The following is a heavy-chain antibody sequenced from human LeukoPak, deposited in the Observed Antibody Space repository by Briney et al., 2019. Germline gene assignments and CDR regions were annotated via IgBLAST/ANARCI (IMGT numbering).Heavy chain of an antibody. D-gene: IGHD3-9*01. CDR3: ARGGWHDILTGNHDYYYYYYGMDV. CDR2: INPNSGGT. Sequence: ASVKVSCKASGYTFTGYYMHWVRQAPGQGLEWMGWINPNSGGTNYAQKFQGRVTMTRNTSISTAYMELSSLRSEDTAVYYCARGGWHDILTGNHDYYYYYYGMDVWGQGTTVTVSS. V-gene: IGHV1-2*02. CDR1: GYTFTGYY. J-gene: IGHJ6*02.